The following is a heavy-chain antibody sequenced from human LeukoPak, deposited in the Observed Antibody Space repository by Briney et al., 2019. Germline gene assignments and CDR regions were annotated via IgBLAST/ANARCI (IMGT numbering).Heavy chain of an antibody. CDR2: INAGNGNT. Sequence: GASVKVSCKASGYTFTSYAMHWVRQAPGQRLEWMGWINAGNGNTKYSQKFQGRVTITRDTSASTAYMELSSRRSEDTAVYYCARGGSRNAYVAFSDYWGQGTLVTASS. CDR1: GYTFTSYA. D-gene: IGHD3-10*01. J-gene: IGHJ4*02. V-gene: IGHV1-3*01. CDR3: ARGGSRNAYVAFSDY.